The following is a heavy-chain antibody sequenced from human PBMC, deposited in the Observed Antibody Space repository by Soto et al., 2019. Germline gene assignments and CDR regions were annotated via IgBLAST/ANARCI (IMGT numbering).Heavy chain of an antibody. CDR3: ARDFIVGAPDYFDY. J-gene: IGHJ4*02. Sequence: PSETLSLTCTVSGGSISSGAFYWGWIRQPPEKGLDWIGSRYYSGSTYYNPSLKSRVTISVDTSKNQFSLRLSSVTAADTAVYYCARDFIVGAPDYFDYWGQGTLVTVSS. V-gene: IGHV4-39*02. CDR1: GGSISSGAFY. D-gene: IGHD1-26*01. CDR2: RYYSGST.